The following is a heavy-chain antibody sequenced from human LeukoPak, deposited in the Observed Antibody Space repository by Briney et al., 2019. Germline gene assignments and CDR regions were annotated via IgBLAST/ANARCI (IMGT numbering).Heavy chain of an antibody. CDR3: ARGYSGYAPHDY. D-gene: IGHD5-12*01. CDR1: GGTFSSYA. CDR2: IIPILGIA. Sequence: ASVKVSCKASGGTFSSYAIGWVRQAPGQGLEWMGRIIPILGIANYAQKFQGRVTITADKSTSTAYMELSSLRSDDTAVYYCARGYSGYAPHDYWGQGTLVTVSS. V-gene: IGHV1-69*04. J-gene: IGHJ4*02.